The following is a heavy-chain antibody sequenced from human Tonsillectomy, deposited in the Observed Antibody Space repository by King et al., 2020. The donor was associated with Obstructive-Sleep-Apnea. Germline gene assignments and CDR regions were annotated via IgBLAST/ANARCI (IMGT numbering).Heavy chain of an antibody. D-gene: IGHD6-6*01. J-gene: IGHJ4*02. CDR2: ISYDGSNK. Sequence: VQLVESGVGVVQPGRSLRLSCAASGFSFSSYAMHWVRQVPGKGLEWVAVISYDGSNKYYADSVKGQFTISRDNSKNMLYLQMNSLRAEDTAVYYCARVYVSTSSGGHPDYWGQGTLVTVSS. V-gene: IGHV3-30*04. CDR1: GFSFSSYA. CDR3: ARVYVSTSSGGHPDY.